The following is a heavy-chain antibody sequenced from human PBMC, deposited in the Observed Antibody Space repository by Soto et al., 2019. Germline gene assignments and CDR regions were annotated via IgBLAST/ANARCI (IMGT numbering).Heavy chain of an antibody. Sequence: PSETLSLTCTVSGGSISSGDYYWSWIRQPPGKGLEWIGYIYYSGSTYYNPSLKSRVTISVDTSKNQFSLKLSSVTAADTAVYYCARAHTQPGGVQLWFSHNWFDPWGQGTLVTVSS. D-gene: IGHD5-18*01. V-gene: IGHV4-30-4*01. CDR3: ARAHTQPGGVQLWFSHNWFDP. CDR2: IYYSGST. J-gene: IGHJ5*02. CDR1: GGSISSGDYY.